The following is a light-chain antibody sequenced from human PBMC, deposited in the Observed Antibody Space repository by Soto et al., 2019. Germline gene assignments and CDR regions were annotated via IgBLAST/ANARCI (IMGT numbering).Light chain of an antibody. CDR1: QRFLSPY. CDR3: QSFDRILRQWK. Sequence: TQSTGTLCLSPGDRVTLSCRSIQRFLSPYFVLYEQKPVYRPTLLIYDTTKRATGTPDRFSGGGSGTEFTLTIRRLEPEYAETYYYQSFDRILRQWKFGTETXVEIK. V-gene: IGKV3-20*01. CDR2: DTT. J-gene: IGKJ4*02.